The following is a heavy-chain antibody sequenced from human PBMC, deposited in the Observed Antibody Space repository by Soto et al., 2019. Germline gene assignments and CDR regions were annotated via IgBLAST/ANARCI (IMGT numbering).Heavy chain of an antibody. D-gene: IGHD1-26*01. CDR2: FFYNKNT. J-gene: IGHJ4*02. CDR1: GASISSTSSY. CDR3: ARHVEWEIFYYFEH. Sequence: SETLSLTCTVSGASISSTSSYWGWVRQSPGKGLEWIGSFFYNKNTYYNPSLKSRVSISVDTSKMQFSLNLTSVTAADTAVYYCARHVEWEIFYYFEHWGQGTPVTVSS. V-gene: IGHV4-39*01.